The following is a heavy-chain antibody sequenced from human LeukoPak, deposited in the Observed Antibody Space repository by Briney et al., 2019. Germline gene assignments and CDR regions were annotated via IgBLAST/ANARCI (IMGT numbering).Heavy chain of an antibody. CDR2: ISSSSSYI. J-gene: IGHJ4*02. D-gene: IGHD5-24*01. Sequence: GGSLRLSCAASGFTFSSYSMNWVRQAPGKGLGWVSSISSSSSYIYYADSVKSRFTISRDNAKNSLYLQMNSLRAEDTAVYYCARATDGYTPLPGGYWGQGTLVTVSS. V-gene: IGHV3-21*01. CDR3: ARATDGYTPLPGGY. CDR1: GFTFSSYS.